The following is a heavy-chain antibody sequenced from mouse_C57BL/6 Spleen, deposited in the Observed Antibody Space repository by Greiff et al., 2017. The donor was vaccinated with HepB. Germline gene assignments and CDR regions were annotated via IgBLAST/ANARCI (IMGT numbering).Heavy chain of an antibody. Sequence: QVQLQQSGAELARPGASVKLSCKASGYTFTSYGISWVKQRNGQGLEWIGEIYHRSGNTYNNEKFKGKTTRTADKSSSTAYMELRSLTSEDSAVYFCATYDYDGYFDYWGQGTTRTVSS. V-gene: IGHV1-81*01. CDR2: IYHRSGNT. J-gene: IGHJ2*01. CDR1: GYTFTSYG. D-gene: IGHD2-4*01. CDR3: ATYDYDGYFDY.